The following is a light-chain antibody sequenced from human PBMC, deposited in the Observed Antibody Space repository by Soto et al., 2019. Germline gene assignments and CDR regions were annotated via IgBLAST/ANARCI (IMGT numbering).Light chain of an antibody. Sequence: DVVMTQSPLLLPVTLGQPASISCTSGQGLVFRDGSTYLSWYQHRPGQSPRRLIYEVSKRDSGVPDRFSGSGSGTDFTLRISSMEAEDVAVYYCMQTTHWPPYTFGQGTKVDIK. CDR2: EVS. J-gene: IGKJ2*01. V-gene: IGKV2-30*01. CDR3: MQTTHWPPYT. CDR1: QGLVFRDGSTY.